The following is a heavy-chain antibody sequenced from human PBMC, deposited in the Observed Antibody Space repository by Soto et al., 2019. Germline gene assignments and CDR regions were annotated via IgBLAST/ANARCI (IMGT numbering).Heavy chain of an antibody. CDR1: GITFRNYA. D-gene: IGHD3-22*01. J-gene: IGHJ4*02. Sequence: GGSLRLSCAASGITFRNYAMSWVRQAPGKGLEWGSGISGSGDSTYYAEAVKGRFTISRDNSKNTVYLQMNSLGAEDTAVYYCASRNYYDTSGYYYWYYFDFWGQGALVTVSS. CDR2: ISGSGDST. V-gene: IGHV3-23*01. CDR3: ASRNYYDTSGYYYWYYFDF.